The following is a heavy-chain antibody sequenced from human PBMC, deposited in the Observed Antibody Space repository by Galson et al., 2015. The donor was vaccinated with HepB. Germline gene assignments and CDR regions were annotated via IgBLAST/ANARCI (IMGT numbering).Heavy chain of an antibody. V-gene: IGHV3-53*01. J-gene: IGHJ5*02. CDR3: AREVAAAGTRWFDP. D-gene: IGHD6-13*01. CDR1: GFTVSSNY. Sequence: SLRLSCAASGFTVSSNYMSWVRQAPGKGLEWVSLIYSGGSTYYADSVKGRFTISRDNSKNTLYLQMNSLRAEDTAVYYCAREVAAAGTRWFDPWGQGTLVTVSS. CDR2: IYSGGST.